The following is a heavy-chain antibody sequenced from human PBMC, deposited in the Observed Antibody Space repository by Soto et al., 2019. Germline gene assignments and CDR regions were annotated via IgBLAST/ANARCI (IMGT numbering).Heavy chain of an antibody. V-gene: IGHV3-7*01. CDR1: GFTFNNYW. CDR3: ARDRVRATTSWFDS. CDR2: IKEDGSEK. Sequence: GGSLRLSCAASGFTFNNYWMSWVRQAPGKGLEWVANIKEDGSEKYYVDSVKGRFTISRDNAKNSVFLQMTSLRAEDTAVYYCARDRVRATTSWFDSWGQGALVTVSS. J-gene: IGHJ5*01. D-gene: IGHD1-26*01.